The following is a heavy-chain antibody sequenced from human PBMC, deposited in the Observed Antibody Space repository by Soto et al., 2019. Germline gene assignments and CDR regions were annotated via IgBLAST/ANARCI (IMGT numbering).Heavy chain of an antibody. V-gene: IGHV1-18*01. CDR1: GYTFGTDG. Sequence: QVQLVQSGAEVKKPVASVKVSCKASGYTFGTDGISWVRQAPGQGLEWMGWISGYNGRTKNAQKFQGRVTMTTDTSTSTAYMELRSLTSDDTAVYYCAKDGGQTVVDSWGQGTLVTVSS. D-gene: IGHD3-16*01. CDR2: ISGYNGRT. CDR3: AKDGGQTVVDS. J-gene: IGHJ5*01.